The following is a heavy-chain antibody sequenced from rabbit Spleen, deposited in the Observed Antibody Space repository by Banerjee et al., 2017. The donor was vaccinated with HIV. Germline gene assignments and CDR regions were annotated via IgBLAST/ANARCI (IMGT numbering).Heavy chain of an antibody. D-gene: IGHD1-1*01. CDR3: ARDLTGVIGWNFGW. Sequence: QSLEESGGDLVKPEGSLTLTCTASGVSFSISSYMCWVRQAPGKGLEWIACIEVGSSDFTYFATWAKGRFTISKTSSTTVTLQMTSLTAADTATYFCARDLTGVIGWNFGWWGQGTLVTVS. V-gene: IGHV1S40*01. CDR1: GVSFSISSY. J-gene: IGHJ4*01. CDR2: IEVGSSDFT.